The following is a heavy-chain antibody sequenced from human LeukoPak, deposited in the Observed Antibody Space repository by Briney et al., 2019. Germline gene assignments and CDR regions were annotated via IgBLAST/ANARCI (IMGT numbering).Heavy chain of an antibody. CDR1: GFTFTAYA. CDR2: ISGSGGGT. V-gene: IGHV3-23*01. CDR3: AKEVGGYTTFDY. J-gene: IGHJ4*02. D-gene: IGHD2-2*02. Sequence: GGSLRLSCAASGFTFTAYAMSWVRQAPGEGGERVSAISGSGGGTYYADSVKGRFNISRDNSKNTVYLQVNSLRGEDPAVYYCAKEVGGYTTFDYWGQGTLVTVSS.